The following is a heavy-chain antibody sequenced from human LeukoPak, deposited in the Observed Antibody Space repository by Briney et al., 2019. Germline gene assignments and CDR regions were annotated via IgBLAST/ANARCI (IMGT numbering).Heavy chain of an antibody. J-gene: IGHJ4*02. CDR1: GYTFTSYG. Sequence: GASVKVSCKASGYTFTSYGISWVRQAPGQGLEWMGWISAFSGNTNDAQKFQGRVTMTTDTSTSTAHMELRSLRSDDTAVYYCATATVTTLGHYWGQGTLVTVSS. V-gene: IGHV1-18*01. CDR3: ATATVTTLGHY. CDR2: ISAFSGNT. D-gene: IGHD4-17*01.